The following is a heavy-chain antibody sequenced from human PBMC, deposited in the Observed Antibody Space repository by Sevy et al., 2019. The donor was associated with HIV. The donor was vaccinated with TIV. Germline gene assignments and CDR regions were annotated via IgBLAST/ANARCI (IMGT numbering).Heavy chain of an antibody. J-gene: IGHJ1*01. V-gene: IGHV3-30*18. CDR2: ISYDGSNK. Sequence: GGSLRLSCAASGFTFSSYGMHWVRQAPGKGLEWVAVISYDGSNKYYADSVKRRFTISRDNSKNTLYLQMNSLRAEDTAVYYCAKDGPDCYDSSGSKGYFQHWGQGTLVTVSS. CDR1: GFTFSSYG. D-gene: IGHD3-22*01. CDR3: AKDGPDCYDSSGSKGYFQH.